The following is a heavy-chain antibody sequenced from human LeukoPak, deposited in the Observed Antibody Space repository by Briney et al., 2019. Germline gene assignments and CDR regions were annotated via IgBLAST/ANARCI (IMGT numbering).Heavy chain of an antibody. J-gene: IGHJ6*03. CDR1: GFTFSSYE. CDR3: ARDPYSGSYGNYYYYFMDV. CDR2: ISSSGSTI. D-gene: IGHD1-26*01. Sequence: GGSLRLSCAASGFTFSSYEMNWVRQAPGKGLEWVSYISSSGSTIYYADSVKGRFTISRDNAKNSLYLQMNSLRAEDTAVYYCARDPYSGSYGNYYYYFMDVWGKGTTVTISS. V-gene: IGHV3-48*03.